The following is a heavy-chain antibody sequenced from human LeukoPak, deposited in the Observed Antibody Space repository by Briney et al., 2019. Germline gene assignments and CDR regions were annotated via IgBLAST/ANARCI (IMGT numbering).Heavy chain of an antibody. CDR1: GGSFSGYY. D-gene: IGHD3-22*01. CDR2: INHSGST. J-gene: IGHJ5*02. V-gene: IGHV4-34*01. CDR3: ASTGHYYDSSGDAVWPIDP. Sequence: SETLSLTCAVYGGSFSGYYWSWLRQPPGKGLEWIGEINHSGSTNYNPSLKSRVTISVDTSKNQFSLKLSSVTAADTAVYYCASTGHYYDSSGDAVWPIDPWGQGTLVTASS.